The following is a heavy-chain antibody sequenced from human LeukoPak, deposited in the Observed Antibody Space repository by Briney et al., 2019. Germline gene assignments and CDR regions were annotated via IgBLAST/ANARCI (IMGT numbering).Heavy chain of an antibody. Sequence: ASVKVSCKASGYTFTSYGISWVRQAPGQGLEWMGWISAYNGNTNYAQKLQGRVTMTTDTSTSTAYMELRSLRSDDTAVYYCAREGKDYYYYYGMGVWGKGTTVTVSS. V-gene: IGHV1-18*04. CDR1: GYTFTSYG. J-gene: IGHJ6*04. CDR3: AREGKDYYYYYGMGV. CDR2: ISAYNGNT.